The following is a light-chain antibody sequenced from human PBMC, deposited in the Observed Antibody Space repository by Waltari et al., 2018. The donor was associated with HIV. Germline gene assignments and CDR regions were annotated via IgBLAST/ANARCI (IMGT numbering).Light chain of an antibody. J-gene: IGKJ1*01. CDR2: WAS. CDR1: QSVLYSSTKKNF. Sequence: DIVMTQSPDSLAVSLGARATINCKSSQSVLYSSTKKNFLAWSQQKPGQPATMLIYWASTRESGVPDRFSGSGSGTDFTLTISSLQAEDVAVYFCQQYYDTPPTFGQGTKVEIK. CDR3: QQYYDTPPT. V-gene: IGKV4-1*01.